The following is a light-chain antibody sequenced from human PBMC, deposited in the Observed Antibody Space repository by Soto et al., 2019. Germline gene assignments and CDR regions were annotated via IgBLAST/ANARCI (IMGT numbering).Light chain of an antibody. J-gene: IGLJ1*01. CDR2: DVS. CDR3: SSYTSTSKGV. CDR1: SSDVGGYNY. Sequence: QSALTQPPSASGSPGQSVTISCTGTSSDVGGYNYVSWYQQHPGKAPKLMIYDVSNRPSGVPDRFSGSKSGNTASLTISGLQAEDEADYYCSSYTSTSKGVFGTGTKVTVL. V-gene: IGLV2-8*01.